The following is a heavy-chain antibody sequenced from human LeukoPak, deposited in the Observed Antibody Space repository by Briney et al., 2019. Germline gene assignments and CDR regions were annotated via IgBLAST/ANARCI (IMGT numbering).Heavy chain of an antibody. J-gene: IGHJ4*02. Sequence: HPGGSLRLSCAASGFTFSSYGMHWVRQAPGKGLEWVAFIRYDGSNKYYADSVKGRFTISRDNSKNTLYLQMNSLRAEDTAVYYCAKDPVLLRYFDWLRPHTHYFDYWGQGTLVTVSS. CDR2: IRYDGSNK. V-gene: IGHV3-30*02. CDR1: GFTFSSYG. D-gene: IGHD3-9*01. CDR3: AKDPVLLRYFDWLRPHTHYFDY.